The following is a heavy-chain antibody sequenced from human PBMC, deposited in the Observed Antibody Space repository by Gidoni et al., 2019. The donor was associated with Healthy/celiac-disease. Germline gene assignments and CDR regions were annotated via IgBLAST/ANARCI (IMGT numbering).Heavy chain of an antibody. CDR3: ARERERGYYYDSSRMGAFDI. Sequence: QVQLVQSGAEVKKPGSSVKVSCKASGGTFSSYAISWVRQAPGQGLEWMGGIIPIFGTANYAQKFQGRVTITADESTSTAYMELSSLRSEDTAVYYCARERERGYYYDSSRMGAFDIWGQGTMVTVSS. D-gene: IGHD3-22*01. CDR2: IIPIFGTA. CDR1: GGTFSSYA. J-gene: IGHJ3*02. V-gene: IGHV1-69*01.